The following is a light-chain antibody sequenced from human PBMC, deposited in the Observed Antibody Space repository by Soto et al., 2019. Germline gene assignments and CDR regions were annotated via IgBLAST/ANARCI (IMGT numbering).Light chain of an antibody. J-gene: IGLJ1*01. CDR3: KSYAGSNTYV. Sequence: QSALTQPASVSGSPGQSITISCTGNSSDVGYHNYVSWYRQHPGKAPRLIIYEVVQRPSGVPDRFSGSKSGNTASLTVSGLQAADEADYFCKSYAGSNTYVFGSGTKVTVL. V-gene: IGLV2-8*01. CDR1: SSDVGYHNY. CDR2: EVV.